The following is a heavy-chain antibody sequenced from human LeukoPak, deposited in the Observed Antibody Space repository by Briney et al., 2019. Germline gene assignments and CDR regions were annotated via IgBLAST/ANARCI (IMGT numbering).Heavy chain of an antibody. Sequence: HPGGSLRVSCAASGFTFSSYWMSWVRQAPGKGLEWVANIRQDGSEKYYVDSVKGRFTISRDNAKNSLYLQMNSLRAEDTAVYYCARAETTVTTNGGNYYYGMDVWGKGTTVTVSP. J-gene: IGHJ6*04. CDR2: IRQDGSEK. V-gene: IGHV3-7*03. D-gene: IGHD4-17*01. CDR3: ARAETTVTTNGGNYYYGMDV. CDR1: GFTFSSYW.